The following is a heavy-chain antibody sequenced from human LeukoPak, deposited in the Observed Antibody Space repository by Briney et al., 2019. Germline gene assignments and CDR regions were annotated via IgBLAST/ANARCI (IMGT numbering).Heavy chain of an antibody. CDR3: ATQITIFGVVTSPYFDY. CDR2: FDPEDGET. V-gene: IGHV1-24*01. Sequence: ASVKVSCKVSGYTLTELSMHWVRQAPGKGLEWMGGFDPEDGETIYAQKFQGRVTMTEDTSTDTAYMELSSLRSEDTAVYYCATQITIFGVVTSPYFDYWGQGTLVTVSS. D-gene: IGHD3-3*01. CDR1: GYTLTELS. J-gene: IGHJ4*02.